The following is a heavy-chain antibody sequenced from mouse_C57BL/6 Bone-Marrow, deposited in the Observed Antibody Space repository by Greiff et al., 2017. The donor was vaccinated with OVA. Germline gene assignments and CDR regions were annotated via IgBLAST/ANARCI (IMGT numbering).Heavy chain of an antibody. V-gene: IGHV1-18*01. J-gene: IGHJ2*01. CDR1: GYTFTDYN. D-gene: IGHD1-1*01. CDR2: INPNNGGT. Sequence: VQLQQSGPELVKPGASVKIPCKASGYTFTDYNMDWVKQSHGKSLEWIGDINPNNGGTIYNQKFKGKATLTVDKSSSTAYMERRSLTSEDTADYYCARRYDYGSSFYDDWGQGTTLTVSS. CDR3: ARRYDYGSSFYDD.